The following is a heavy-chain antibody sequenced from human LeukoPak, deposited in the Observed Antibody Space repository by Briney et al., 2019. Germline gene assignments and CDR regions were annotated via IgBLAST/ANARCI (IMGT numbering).Heavy chain of an antibody. CDR3: ARWGIVGHDAFDL. CDR2: ISGSGGST. CDR1: GFTFSSYA. D-gene: IGHD1-26*01. J-gene: IGHJ3*01. V-gene: IGHV3-23*01. Sequence: GGSLRLSCAASGFTFSSYAMSWVRQAPGKGLEWVSAISGSGGSTYYADSVKGRFTISRDNSKNTLYLQMNSLRDEDTAVYYCARWGIVGHDAFDLWGQGTMVTVSS.